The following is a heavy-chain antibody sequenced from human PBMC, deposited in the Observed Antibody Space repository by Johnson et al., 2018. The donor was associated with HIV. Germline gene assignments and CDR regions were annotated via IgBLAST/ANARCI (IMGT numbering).Heavy chain of an antibody. CDR3: ARVTIFGVTKVDALDI. Sequence: VQLVESGGGLVQPGGSLRLSCAASGFTFSSSAMSWVRQAPGKGLEWVSGINWNGGSTGYADSVRGRFTISRDNAKNSLYLQMNSLRAEATALYYCARVTIFGVTKVDALDIWGQGTMVTVSS. J-gene: IGHJ3*02. CDR2: INWNGGST. D-gene: IGHD3-3*01. V-gene: IGHV3-20*04. CDR1: GFTFSSSA.